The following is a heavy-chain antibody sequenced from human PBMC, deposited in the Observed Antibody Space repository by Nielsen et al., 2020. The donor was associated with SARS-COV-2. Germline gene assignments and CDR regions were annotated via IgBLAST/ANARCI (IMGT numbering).Heavy chain of an antibody. CDR1: GGSISSYY. D-gene: IGHD5-18*01. Sequence: SETLSLTCTVSGGSISSYYWSWIRQPPGKGLEWIGYIYYSGSTNYNPSLKSRVTISVDTSKNQFSLKLNSVTAADTAVYYCARDQLWSSGYMDVWGKGTTVTVSS. CDR2: IYYSGST. CDR3: ARDQLWSSGYMDV. V-gene: IGHV4-59*12. J-gene: IGHJ6*03.